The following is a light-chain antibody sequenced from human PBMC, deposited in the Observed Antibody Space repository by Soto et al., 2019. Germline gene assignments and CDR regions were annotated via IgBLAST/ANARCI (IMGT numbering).Light chain of an antibody. CDR3: QQFGGSSRT. CDR2: GAS. J-gene: IGKJ1*01. V-gene: IGKV3-20*01. CDR1: QGISSTY. Sequence: EIVLTQSPGTLSLSPGEGATLSCRASQGISSTYLAWYQQKPGQAPRLLIYGASFRATGIPDRFSGSGSGTDFTLTITRLEPEDFAVYYCQQFGGSSRTFGQGTKVDIK.